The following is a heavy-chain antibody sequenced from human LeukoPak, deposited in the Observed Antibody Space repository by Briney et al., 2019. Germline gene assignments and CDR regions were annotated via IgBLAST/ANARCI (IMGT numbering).Heavy chain of an antibody. V-gene: IGHV3-23*01. CDR1: GFTFSSYA. Sequence: GGSLRLSCAASGFTFSSYAMSWVRQAPGKGLEWVSAISGSGGSTYYADSVKGRFTISRDNSKNTLYLQMNSLRAEDTAVYYCAKDSSPYYYDSSGYYPYWYFDLWGQGTLVTVSS. D-gene: IGHD3-22*01. CDR2: ISGSGGST. CDR3: AKDSSPYYYDSSGYYPYWYFDL. J-gene: IGHJ2*01.